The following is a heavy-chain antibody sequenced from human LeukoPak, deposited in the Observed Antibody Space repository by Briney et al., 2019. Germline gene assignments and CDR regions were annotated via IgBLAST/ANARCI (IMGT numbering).Heavy chain of an antibody. D-gene: IGHD6-13*01. CDR2: IIPIFGTA. Sequence: SVKVSCKASGGTFSSYAISWVRQAPGQGLEWMGGIIPIFGTANYAQKFQGRVTITADESTSTAYMELSSLRSEDTAVYYCARGAGSSWYVFGAFDIWGQGTMVTVSS. V-gene: IGHV1-69*13. J-gene: IGHJ3*02. CDR3: ARGAGSSWYVFGAFDI. CDR1: GGTFSSYA.